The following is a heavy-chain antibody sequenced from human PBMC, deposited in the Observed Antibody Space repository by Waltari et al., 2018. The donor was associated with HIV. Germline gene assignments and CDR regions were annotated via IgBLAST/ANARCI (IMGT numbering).Heavy chain of an antibody. J-gene: IGHJ6*02. V-gene: IGHV3-23*01. CDR1: GFTLGGNP. D-gene: IGHD5-12*01. CDR3: AKDPMYIVATINYYGMDV. Sequence: DVQLLESGEGLVQPGGSLRPTGPAVGFTLGGNPMGGFRQAPGKGREWVSAIRGSGGSTYYADSVKGRFTISRDNSKNTLYLQMNSLRAEDTAVYYCAKDPMYIVATINYYGMDVWGQGTTVTVSS. CDR2: IRGSGGST.